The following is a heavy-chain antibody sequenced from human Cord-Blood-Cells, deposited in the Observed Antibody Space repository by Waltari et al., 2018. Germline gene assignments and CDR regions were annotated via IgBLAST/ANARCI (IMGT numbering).Heavy chain of an antibody. D-gene: IGHD1-26*01. CDR1: GGSISSHY. CDR2: IYYSGST. CDR3: ARGSSGSYYAFDI. Sequence: QVQLQESGPGLVKPSETLSLTCTVPGGSISSHYWSWIRQPPGKGLEWIGYIYYSGSTNYNPSLKSRVTISVDTSKNQFSLKLSSVTAADTAVYYCARGSSGSYYAFDIWGQGTMVTVSS. V-gene: IGHV4-59*11. J-gene: IGHJ3*02.